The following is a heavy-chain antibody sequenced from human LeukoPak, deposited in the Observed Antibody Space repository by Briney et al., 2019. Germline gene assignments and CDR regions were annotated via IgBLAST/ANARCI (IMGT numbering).Heavy chain of an antibody. CDR2: ISWNSGSI. Sequence: GGSLRLSCAASGFTFDDYAMHWVRQAPGKGLEWVSGISWNSGSIGYADSVKGRFTISRDNAKNSLYLQMNSLRAEDTALYYCAKDTHGGGLRLGEFDYWGQGTLVTVSS. V-gene: IGHV3-9*01. CDR3: AKDTHGGGLRLGEFDY. CDR1: GFTFDDYA. J-gene: IGHJ4*02. D-gene: IGHD3-16*01.